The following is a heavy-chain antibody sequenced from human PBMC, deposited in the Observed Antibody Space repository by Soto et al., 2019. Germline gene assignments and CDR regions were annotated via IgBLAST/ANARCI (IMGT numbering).Heavy chain of an antibody. CDR2: IIPIFGTA. D-gene: IGHD3-22*01. J-gene: IGHJ4*02. V-gene: IGHV1-69*12. CDR1: GGTFSSYA. Sequence: QVQLVQSGAEVKKPGSSVKVSCKASGGTFSSYAISWVRQAPGQGLEWMGGIIPIFGTADYAQKFQGRVTITAXXXTXXVNMELSSLRSEDTAVYYCASHYDSSGYYYRGLDYWGQGTLVTVSS. CDR3: ASHYDSSGYYYRGLDY.